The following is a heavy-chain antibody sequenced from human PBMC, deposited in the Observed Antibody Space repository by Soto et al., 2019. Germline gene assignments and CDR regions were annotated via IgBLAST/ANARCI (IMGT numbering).Heavy chain of an antibody. D-gene: IGHD6-13*01. CDR3: ARGGAAAAYDAFDL. CDR1: GYTFSNYA. V-gene: IGHV1-18*01. CDR2: ISAYNGNT. Sequence: ASVKVSCKASGYTFSNYAITWVRQAPGQGLEWMGWISAYNGNTNYAQKLQDRVTLTTDTSTNTAYMDLRSLTSDDTAVYYCARGGAAAAYDAFDLWGQGTMVTVSS. J-gene: IGHJ3*01.